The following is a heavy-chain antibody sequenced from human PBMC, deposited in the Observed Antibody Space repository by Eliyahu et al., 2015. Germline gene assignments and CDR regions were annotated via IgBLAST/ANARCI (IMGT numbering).Heavy chain of an antibody. CDR2: IYYSGST. D-gene: IGHD3-10*01. Sequence: QVQLQESGPGLVKPSETLSLTCTVSGGSISSYYWSWIRQPPGKGLEWIGYIYYSGSTNYNPSLKSRVTISVDTSKNQFSLKLSSVTAADTAVYYCARDRGSGTCLFDPWGQGTLVTVSS. CDR1: GGSISSYY. V-gene: IGHV4-59*01. J-gene: IGHJ5*02. CDR3: ARDRGSGTCLFDP.